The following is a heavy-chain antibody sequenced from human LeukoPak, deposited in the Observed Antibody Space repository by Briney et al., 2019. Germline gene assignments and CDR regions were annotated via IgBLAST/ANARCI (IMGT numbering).Heavy chain of an antibody. CDR3: ARLINTAMVPDAFDI. J-gene: IGHJ3*02. Sequence: SETLSLTCAVSGYSISSGYYWGWIRQPPGKGLEWIVSIYHSGSTYYNPSLKSRVTISVDTSKNQFSLKLSSVTAADTAVYYCARLINTAMVPDAFDIWGQGTMVTVSS. D-gene: IGHD5-18*01. CDR1: GYSISSGYY. CDR2: IYHSGST. V-gene: IGHV4-38-2*01.